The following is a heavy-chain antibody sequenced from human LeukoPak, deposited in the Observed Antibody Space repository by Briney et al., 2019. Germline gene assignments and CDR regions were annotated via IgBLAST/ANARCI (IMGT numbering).Heavy chain of an antibody. CDR2: INTKSGRT. CDR1: GYSFTDYY. Sequence: ASVRVSCKTSGYSFTDYYIHWVRQAPGQGLEWMGWINTKSGRTSSARKFQGRVTMTRDPSITTVYMDMAWLTSDDTAIYFCARADFIDAGPYLIGPWGQETLVTVSS. D-gene: IGHD3-3*01. J-gene: IGHJ5*02. CDR3: ARADFIDAGPYLIGP. V-gene: IGHV1-2*02.